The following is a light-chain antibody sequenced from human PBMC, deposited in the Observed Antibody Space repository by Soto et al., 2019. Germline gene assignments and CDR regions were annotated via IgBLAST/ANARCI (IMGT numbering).Light chain of an antibody. V-gene: IGKV1-5*01. CDR2: DAS. CDR1: QSISTW. J-gene: IGKJ1*01. Sequence: DIQMTQSPSTLSASVGDRVTITCRASQSISTWLAWYQQIPGKAPKLLIYDASSLESGVPSRFSGSGSGTEFTRTISSLQPDDIATYYCQQYNSYPWTFGRGNKVEIK. CDR3: QQYNSYPWT.